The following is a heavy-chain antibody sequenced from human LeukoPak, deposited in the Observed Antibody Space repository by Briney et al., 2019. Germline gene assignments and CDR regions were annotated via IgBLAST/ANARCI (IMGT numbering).Heavy chain of an antibody. CDR3: ARLGYSGSYYERAFDI. CDR1: GGSFSGYY. J-gene: IGHJ3*02. CDR2: MYYSGST. V-gene: IGHV4-34*01. D-gene: IGHD1-26*01. Sequence: PSETLSLTCAVYGGSFSGYYWSWIRQPPGKGLEWIGSMYYSGSTYYNPSLMSRVTIFADTPKNQFSLKLSSVTAADTAVYYCARLGYSGSYYERAFDIWGQGTMVTVSS.